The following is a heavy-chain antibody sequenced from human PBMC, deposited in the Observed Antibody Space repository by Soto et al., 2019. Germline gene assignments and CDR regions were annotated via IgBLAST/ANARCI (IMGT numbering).Heavy chain of an antibody. CDR3: AKDFRGYSYGNFDY. J-gene: IGHJ4*02. CDR2: ISYVGSNK. Sequence: QVQLVEYGGGVVQPGRSLRLSCAASGFTFSSYGRHWVRQAPGKGLEWVAVISYVGSNKYYADSVKGRFTISRDTSKNTLYLQMNSLRAEDTAVYYCAKDFRGYSYGNFDYWGQGTLVTVSS. CDR1: GFTFSSYG. D-gene: IGHD5-18*01. V-gene: IGHV3-30*18.